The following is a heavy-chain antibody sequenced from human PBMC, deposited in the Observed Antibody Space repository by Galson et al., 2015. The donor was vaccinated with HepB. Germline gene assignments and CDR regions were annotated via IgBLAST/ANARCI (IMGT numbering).Heavy chain of an antibody. V-gene: IGHV1-18*01. J-gene: IGHJ6*02. CDR3: TRSVVPAAMGLGYYYYDLDV. Sequence: SVKVSCKASGYTFTSYGISWVRQAPGQGLEWMGWISAYNGNTNYAQKLQGRVTMTTDTSTSTAYMELRSLRSDDTAVYYCTRSVVPAAMGLGYYYYDLDVWGQGTTVTVSS. D-gene: IGHD2-2*01. CDR2: ISAYNGNT. CDR1: GYTFTSYG.